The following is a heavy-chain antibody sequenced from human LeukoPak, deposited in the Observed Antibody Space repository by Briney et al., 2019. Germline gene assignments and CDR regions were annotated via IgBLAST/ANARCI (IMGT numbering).Heavy chain of an antibody. CDR2: ISYDGSDN. CDR3: AKAPRSTTVTPDY. Sequence: GGSLRLSCAASGFTFSSYGMHWVRQAPGKGLEWVAVISYDGSDNYYADSVKGRFTISRDNSKNTLYLQVNSLRAEDTAVYYCAKAPRSTTVTPDYWGQGTLVTVSS. V-gene: IGHV3-30*18. J-gene: IGHJ4*02. CDR1: GFTFSSYG. D-gene: IGHD4-17*01.